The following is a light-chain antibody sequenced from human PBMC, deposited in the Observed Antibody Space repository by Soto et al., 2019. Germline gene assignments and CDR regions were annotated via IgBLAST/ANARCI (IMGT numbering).Light chain of an antibody. V-gene: IGKV1-39*01. J-gene: IGKJ3*01. CDR3: QQSYSTPFT. Sequence: DIQMTQSPSSLSASVGDRVTITCRASQAISNSLAWLQQKPGKAPKLLIYAASSLQSGVPSRFSGSGSGTDFTLTISSLQPEDFATYYCQQSYSTPFTFGPGTKVDIK. CDR2: AAS. CDR1: QAISNS.